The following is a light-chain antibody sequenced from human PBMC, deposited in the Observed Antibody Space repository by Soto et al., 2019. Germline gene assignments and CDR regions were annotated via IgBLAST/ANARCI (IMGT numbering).Light chain of an antibody. J-gene: IGKJ3*01. V-gene: IGKV3-20*01. CDR3: QRYGLSPPFS. CDR1: QSVSTRS. Sequence: EIVLTQSPGTLSLSPGERATLSCRASQSVSTRSLAWYQQKPGQAPRLLISGASSRAADIPDRFSGSGSGTDFTLTINRLEPEDFAVYYCQRYGLSPPFSFGPGTKVEIK. CDR2: GAS.